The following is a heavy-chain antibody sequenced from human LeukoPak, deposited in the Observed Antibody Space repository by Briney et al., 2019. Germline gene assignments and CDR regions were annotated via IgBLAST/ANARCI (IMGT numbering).Heavy chain of an antibody. D-gene: IGHD2-21*01. CDR2: IIPIFGTA. V-gene: IGHV1-69*06. CDR1: GGTFSSYA. CDR3: ARGDWEWGLGFLVAFAFDI. J-gene: IGHJ3*02. Sequence: GSSVKVSCKASGGTFSSYAISWVRQAPGQGLEWMGGIIPIFGTANYAQKFQGRVTITADKSTSTAYMELSSLRSEDTAVYYCARGDWEWGLGFLVAFAFDIWGQGTMVTVSS.